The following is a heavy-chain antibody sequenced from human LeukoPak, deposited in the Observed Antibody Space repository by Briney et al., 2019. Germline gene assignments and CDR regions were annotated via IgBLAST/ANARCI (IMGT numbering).Heavy chain of an antibody. CDR3: VRSVVPAAMLNWFDP. Sequence: SETLSLTCTVSGGSISSYYWSWIRQPPGKGLEWIGYIYYSGSTNYNPSLKSRVTISVDTSKNQFSLKLSSVTAADTAVYYHVRSVVPAAMLNWFDPWGQGTLVTVSS. J-gene: IGHJ5*02. D-gene: IGHD2-2*01. CDR2: IYYSGST. CDR1: GGSISSYY. V-gene: IGHV4-59*01.